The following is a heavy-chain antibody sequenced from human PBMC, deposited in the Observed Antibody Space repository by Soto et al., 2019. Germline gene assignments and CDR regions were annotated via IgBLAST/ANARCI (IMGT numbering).Heavy chain of an antibody. CDR3: ARVGCSGGSCPKNYYYGMDV. D-gene: IGHD2-15*01. V-gene: IGHV1-69*12. CDR2: IIPIFGTA. J-gene: IGHJ6*02. Sequence: QVQLVQSGAEVKKPGSSVKVSCKASGGTFSSYAISWVRQAPGQGLEWMGGIIPIFGTANYAQRFQGRVTITADESTSTDYMELSSLRSEDTAVYHCARVGCSGGSCPKNYYYGMDVWGQGTTVTVSS. CDR1: GGTFSSYA.